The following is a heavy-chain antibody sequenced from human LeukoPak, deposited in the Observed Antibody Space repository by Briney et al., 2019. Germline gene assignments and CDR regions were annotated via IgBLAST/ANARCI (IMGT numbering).Heavy chain of an antibody. CDR1: GFTFSSYG. CDR3: ARSCSGGSCYYYSMDV. D-gene: IGHD2-15*01. Sequence: GGSLRLSCAASGFTFSSYGMHWVRQAPGKGLEWVAVIWYDGSNKYYADSVKGRFTISRDNSKNTLYLQMNSLRAEDTAVYYCARSCSGGSCYYYSMDVWGKGTTVTVSS. V-gene: IGHV3-33*01. J-gene: IGHJ6*04. CDR2: IWYDGSNK.